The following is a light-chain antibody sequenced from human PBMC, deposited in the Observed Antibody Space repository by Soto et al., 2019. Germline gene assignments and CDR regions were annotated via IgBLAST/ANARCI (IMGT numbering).Light chain of an antibody. Sequence: EIGITQSPATLSVSPGERATLSCRASQSVSSTLAWYQQKPGQPPRVLIHGASTRASGFPARFSGSGSGTDFTLTISSLQSEDFAIYYCQQYNNWPWTFGQGTKVDI. CDR1: QSVSST. J-gene: IGKJ1*01. CDR3: QQYNNWPWT. V-gene: IGKV3-15*01. CDR2: GAS.